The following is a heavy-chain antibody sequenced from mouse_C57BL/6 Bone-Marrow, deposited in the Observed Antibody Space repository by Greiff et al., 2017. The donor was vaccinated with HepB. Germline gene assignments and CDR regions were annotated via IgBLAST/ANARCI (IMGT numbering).Heavy chain of an antibody. V-gene: IGHV1-19*01. CDR1: GYTFTDYY. CDR3: ARRRYYYGSWWYVDV. D-gene: IGHD1-1*01. Sequence: VQLQQSGPVLVKPGASVKMSCKASGYTFTDYYMNWVKQSHGRSLEWIGVINPYNGGTSYNQKFKGKATLTVDKSSSTAYMELNSLTSEDSAVYYCARRRYYYGSWWYVDVWGTGTTVTVSS. CDR2: INPYNGGT. J-gene: IGHJ1*03.